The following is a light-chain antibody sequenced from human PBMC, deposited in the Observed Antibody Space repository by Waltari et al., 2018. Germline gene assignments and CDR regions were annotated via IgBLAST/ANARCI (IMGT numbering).Light chain of an antibody. CDR1: QTLNRW. J-gene: IGKJ2*01. CDR3: QQYHSYSYT. CDR2: KAS. V-gene: IGKV1-5*03. Sequence: DIQMTQSPSPLSASVGDRVTITCRASQTLNRWLAWYQQKPGKAPKLLIYKASTLQSGVPSRFSGSDSGTQFALTITGLQAEDFATYYCQQYHSYSYTFGRGTKLEIK.